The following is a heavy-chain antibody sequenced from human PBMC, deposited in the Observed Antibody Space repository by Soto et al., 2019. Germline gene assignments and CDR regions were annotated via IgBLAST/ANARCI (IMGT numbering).Heavy chain of an antibody. CDR1: GFTSSGYG. Sequence: QVQLVESGGGGFQPGRPLRLSLAASGFTSSGYGMHWFRQAPGKGLGWVAVISYDGSNKYYADSVKGRFTISRDNSKNTLYLQMNSLRAEDTAVYYCTRFGVVISHDAFDIWGQGTMVTVSS. V-gene: IGHV3-30*03. D-gene: IGHD3-3*01. J-gene: IGHJ3*02. CDR3: TRFGVVISHDAFDI. CDR2: ISYDGSNK.